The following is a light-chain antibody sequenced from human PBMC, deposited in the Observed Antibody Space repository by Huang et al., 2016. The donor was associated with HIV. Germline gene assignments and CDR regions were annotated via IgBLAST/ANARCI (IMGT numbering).Light chain of an antibody. CDR3: LQDFNYPRT. CDR2: AAS. J-gene: IGKJ1*01. CDR1: QGIRND. V-gene: IGKV1-6*01. Sequence: AIQMTQSPSSLSASWGDRITITCRASQGIRNDLGWYQHTPGKAPKLLIYAASELQVGVPLRFRGSGSGTDFTLIITSLQPEDVGTYYCLQDFNYPRTFGQGTTVNI.